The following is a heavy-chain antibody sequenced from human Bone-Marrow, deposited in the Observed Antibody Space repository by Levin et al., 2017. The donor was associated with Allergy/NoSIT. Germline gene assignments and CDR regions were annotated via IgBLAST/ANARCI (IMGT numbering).Heavy chain of an antibody. CDR3: ARGLGRDIVVVPAATSTVNWFDP. D-gene: IGHD2-2*01. J-gene: IGHJ5*02. CDR1: GGSFSGYY. CDR2: INHSGST. Sequence: GSLRLSCAVYGGSFSGYYWSWIRQPPGKGLEWIGEINHSGSTNYNPSLKSRVTISVDTSKNQFSLKLSSVTAADTAVYYCARGLGRDIVVVPAATSTVNWFDPWGQGTLVTVSS. V-gene: IGHV4-34*01.